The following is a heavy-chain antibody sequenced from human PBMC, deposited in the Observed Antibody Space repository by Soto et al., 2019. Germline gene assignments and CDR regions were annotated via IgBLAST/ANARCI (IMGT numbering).Heavy chain of an antibody. CDR1: GGSISSGDFY. D-gene: IGHD3-3*01. V-gene: IGHV4-31*03. CDR3: AKDAGEGYYHPFDY. CDR2: IYHNGNT. J-gene: IGHJ4*02. Sequence: QVQLQESGPGLVKPSQTLSLTCTVSGGSISSGDFYWSWIRQHPGKGLEWIGYIYHNGNTYYNPSLRSRVTMSVDTSKNHFSLKLNSVTAADTAVYYCAKDAGEGYYHPFDYWGQGILVTVSS.